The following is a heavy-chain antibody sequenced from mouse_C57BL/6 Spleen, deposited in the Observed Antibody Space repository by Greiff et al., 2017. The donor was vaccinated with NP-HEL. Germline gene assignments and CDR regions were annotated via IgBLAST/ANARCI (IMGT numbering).Heavy chain of an antibody. CDR1: GFTFSSYT. D-gene: IGHD2-1*01. CDR3: ARQEGNLYAMDY. J-gene: IGHJ4*01. Sequence: EVKVVESGGGLVKPGGSLKLSCAASGFTFSSYTMSWVRQTPEKRLEWVATISGGGGNTYYPDSVKGRFTISRDNAKNTLYLQMSSLRSEDTALYYCARQEGNLYAMDYWGQGTSVTVSS. V-gene: IGHV5-9*01. CDR2: ISGGGGNT.